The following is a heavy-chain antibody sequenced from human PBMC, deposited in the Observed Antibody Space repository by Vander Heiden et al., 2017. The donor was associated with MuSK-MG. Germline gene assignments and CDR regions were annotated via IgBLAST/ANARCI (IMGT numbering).Heavy chain of an antibody. V-gene: IGHV3-30*18. Sequence: QVQLVESGGGVVQPGSSLSLPCAASEFSFRSYGMHWVRQAPGKGLEWVAVISYDGSNKYYADSVKGRFTISRDNSKNTLYLQMNSLKDEDTAVYYCAKAPSGEWTIDYWGQGTLVTVFS. D-gene: IGHD3-3*01. CDR1: EFSFRSYG. J-gene: IGHJ4*02. CDR3: AKAPSGEWTIDY. CDR2: ISYDGSNK.